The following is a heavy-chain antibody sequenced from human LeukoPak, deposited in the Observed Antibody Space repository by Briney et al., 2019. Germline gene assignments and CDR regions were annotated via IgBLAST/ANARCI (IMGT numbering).Heavy chain of an antibody. Sequence: GGSLRLPCAASGFTFSSYAMHWVRQAPGKGLEWVAVISYDGSNKYYADSVKGRFTISRDNSKNTLYLQMNSLRAEDTAVYYCARSRAHLGIQLWFFDYWGQGTLVTVSS. CDR1: GFTFSSYA. CDR2: ISYDGSNK. V-gene: IGHV3-30-3*01. D-gene: IGHD5-18*01. CDR3: ARSRAHLGIQLWFFDY. J-gene: IGHJ4*02.